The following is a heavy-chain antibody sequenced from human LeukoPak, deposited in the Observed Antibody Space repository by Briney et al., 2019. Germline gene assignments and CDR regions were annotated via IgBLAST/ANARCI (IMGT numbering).Heavy chain of an antibody. D-gene: IGHD3-10*01. Sequence: PSETLSLTCAVSGYSISSGYYWGWIRQPPGKGLEWIGSIYHSGSTYYNPSLKSRVTISVDTSKNQFSLKLSSVTAADTAVYYCARIPFNGVDYWGQGTLVTVSS. V-gene: IGHV4-38-2*01. CDR3: ARIPFNGVDY. J-gene: IGHJ4*02. CDR2: IYHSGST. CDR1: GYSISSGYY.